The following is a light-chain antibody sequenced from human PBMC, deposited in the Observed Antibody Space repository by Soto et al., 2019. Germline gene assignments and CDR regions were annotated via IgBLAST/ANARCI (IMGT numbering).Light chain of an antibody. CDR3: SSFTSSSTWV. J-gene: IGLJ3*02. CDR2: DVS. CDR1: TSDVGSYNR. V-gene: IGLV2-14*03. Sequence: QSVLTQPASVSGSPGQSTTISCTGTTSDVGSYNRVSWYQQYPGKAPTLMINDVSNRPSGVSDRFSGSKSGNTASLTISGLQAEDEADYYCSSFTSSSTWVFGGGTKVT.